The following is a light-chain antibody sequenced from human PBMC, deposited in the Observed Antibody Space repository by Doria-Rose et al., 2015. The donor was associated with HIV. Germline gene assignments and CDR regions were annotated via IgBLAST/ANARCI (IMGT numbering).Light chain of an antibody. Sequence: DIRLTQSPSSVSASVGDRVTITCRASEAISSWLVWYQQKPGKAPKVLIYAASTLQSGVPSRFSGSGFGTDLTLTISNLQPEDFATYYCQQSNSFPITFGQGTRLEIK. V-gene: IGKV1-12*01. CDR1: EAISSW. CDR2: AAS. J-gene: IGKJ5*01. CDR3: QQSNSFPIT.